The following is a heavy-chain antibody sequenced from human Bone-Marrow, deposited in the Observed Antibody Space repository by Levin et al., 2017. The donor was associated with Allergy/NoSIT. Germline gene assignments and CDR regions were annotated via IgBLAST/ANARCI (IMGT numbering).Heavy chain of an antibody. Sequence: GGSLRLSCAASGFTFSSYEMNWVRQAPGKGLEWVSYISSSGSTIYYADSVKGRFTISRDNAKNSLYLQMNSLRAEDTAVYYCARPSYYDFWSGYYNYYDYMDVWGKGTTVTVSS. V-gene: IGHV3-48*03. CDR1: GFTFSSYE. CDR2: ISSSGSTI. D-gene: IGHD3-3*01. CDR3: ARPSYYDFWSGYYNYYDYMDV. J-gene: IGHJ6*03.